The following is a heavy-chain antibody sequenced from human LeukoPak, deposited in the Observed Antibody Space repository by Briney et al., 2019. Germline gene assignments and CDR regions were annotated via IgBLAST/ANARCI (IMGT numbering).Heavy chain of an antibody. J-gene: IGHJ4*02. CDR1: GYTFTGYY. CDR2: INPNSGGT. Sequence: ASVKVSCKAAGYTFTGYYMHWVRQAPGQGLEWMGWINPNSGGTNYAQKFQGRGTMTRDTSISTAYLELSRLRSDDTAVYYCARGDGGYDYGYWGQGTLVPVSS. D-gene: IGHD5-12*01. CDR3: ARGDGGYDYGY. V-gene: IGHV1-2*02.